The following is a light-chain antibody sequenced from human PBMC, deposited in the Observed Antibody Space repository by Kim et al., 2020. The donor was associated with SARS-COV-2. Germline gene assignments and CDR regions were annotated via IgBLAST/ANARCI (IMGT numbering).Light chain of an antibody. V-gene: IGLV2-8*01. CDR2: VVS. Sequence: QSALTQPPSASGSPGQSVSISCTGTSSDVDGYNYVSWYQQHPGKAPKLMIYVVSQLPSGVPDRFSGAKSVNMASLTVSGLQAEDEADYYCGSYAANNIVVFGGGTQLTVL. J-gene: IGLJ2*01. CDR3: GSYAANNIVV. CDR1: SSDVDGYNY.